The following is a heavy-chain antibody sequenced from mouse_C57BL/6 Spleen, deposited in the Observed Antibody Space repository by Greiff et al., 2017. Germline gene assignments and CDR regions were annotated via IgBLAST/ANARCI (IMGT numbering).Heavy chain of an antibody. CDR2: IWGDGST. CDR3: AKPPMDY. Sequence: QVQLQQSGPGLVAPSQCLYITCTVSGFSLTSYGVSWVRQPPGKGLEWLGVIWGDGSTNYHSALISRLSISKDNSKSQVVVKLNSLQTDDTATYYGAKPPMDYWGQGTSVTFSS. J-gene: IGHJ4*01. CDR1: GFSLTSYG. V-gene: IGHV2-3*01.